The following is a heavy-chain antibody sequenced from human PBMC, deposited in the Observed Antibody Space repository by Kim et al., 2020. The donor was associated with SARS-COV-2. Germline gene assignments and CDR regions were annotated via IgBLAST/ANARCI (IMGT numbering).Heavy chain of an antibody. J-gene: IGHJ6*01. CDR2: INHSGST. D-gene: IGHD3-16*01. V-gene: IGHV4-34*01. Sequence: SETLSLTCTVYGGSFNDYYWSWIRQPPGKGLEWIGEINHSGSTNYNPSLKSRVIISVDTSKNQFSLKLTSVTAADTAVYYCAGGQDGDWGRYGGMDVWG. CDR1: GGSFNDYY. CDR3: AGGQDGDWGRYGGMDV.